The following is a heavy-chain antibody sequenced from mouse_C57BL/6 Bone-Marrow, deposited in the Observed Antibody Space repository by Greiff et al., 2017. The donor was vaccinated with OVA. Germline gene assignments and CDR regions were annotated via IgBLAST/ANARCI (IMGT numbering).Heavy chain of an antibody. Sequence: QVQLKQPGAELVKPGASVKLSCKASGYTFTSYWMHWVKQRPGRGLEWIGRIDPNSGGTKYNEKFKSKATLTVDKPSSTAYMQLSSLTSEDSAVYDCARPYSNYEGWFAYWGQGTLGTVSA. CDR2: IDPNSGGT. CDR1: GYTFTSYW. J-gene: IGHJ3*01. V-gene: IGHV1-72*01. CDR3: ARPYSNYEGWFAY. D-gene: IGHD2-5*01.